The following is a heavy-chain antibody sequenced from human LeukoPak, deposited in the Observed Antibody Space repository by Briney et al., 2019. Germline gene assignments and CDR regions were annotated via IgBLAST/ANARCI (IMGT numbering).Heavy chain of an antibody. CDR2: TSGDGGAT. V-gene: IGHV3-23*01. CDR1: GFTFSSYA. D-gene: IGHD3-22*01. Sequence: PGGSLRLSCAASGFTFSSYAMSWVRQSTGKGLEWVSSTSGDGGATYHSNSVKGRFTISRDNSRNTLYLQMNSLRAEDTAVYYCAKDRPNYYGSNGHYYRRDGDYWGQGTLVTVSS. CDR3: AKDRPNYYGSNGHYYRRDGDY. J-gene: IGHJ4*02.